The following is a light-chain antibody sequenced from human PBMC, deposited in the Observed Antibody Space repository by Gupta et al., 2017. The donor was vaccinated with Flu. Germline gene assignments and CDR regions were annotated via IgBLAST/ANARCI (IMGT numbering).Light chain of an antibody. CDR2: GNS. J-gene: IGLJ2*01. Sequence: QSVLTQPPSVSGAPGQMVTISSTGSSSNIGAGYDVHWYQPHPGTTPKLLIYGNSNRPAGAPDRFSGSESGTSASPAISGPQAEEDADYYCQSYDSSRSWVFGGGTKLTVL. V-gene: IGLV1-40*01. CDR3: QSYDSSRSWV. CDR1: SSNIGAGYD.